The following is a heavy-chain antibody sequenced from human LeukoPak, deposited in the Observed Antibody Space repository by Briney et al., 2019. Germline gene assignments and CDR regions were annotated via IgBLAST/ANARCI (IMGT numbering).Heavy chain of an antibody. J-gene: IGHJ4*02. Sequence: ASGKVSCKASGYTFTGYYMHWVRQAPGQGLEWMGWINPNSGGTNYAQKFQGRVTMTRDTSISTAYMELSRLRSDDTAVYYCARRGGGREHYFDYWGQGTLVTPSA. V-gene: IGHV1-2*02. CDR1: GYTFTGYY. CDR2: INPNSGGT. D-gene: IGHD3-10*01. CDR3: ARRGGGREHYFDY.